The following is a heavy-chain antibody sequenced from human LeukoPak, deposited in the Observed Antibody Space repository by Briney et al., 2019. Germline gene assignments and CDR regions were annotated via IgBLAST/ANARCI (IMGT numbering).Heavy chain of an antibody. D-gene: IGHD2-21*02. CDR3: ATDLLGAYCGGDCRHY. J-gene: IGHJ4*02. CDR2: FDPEDGET. CDR1: GYTLTELS. Sequence: GASVKVSCKVSGYTLTELSMHWVRQAPGKGLEWMGGFDPEDGETIYAQKFQGRVTMTEDTSTDTAYMELSSLRSEDTAVYYCATDLLGAYCGGDCRHYWGQGTLVTVSS. V-gene: IGHV1-24*01.